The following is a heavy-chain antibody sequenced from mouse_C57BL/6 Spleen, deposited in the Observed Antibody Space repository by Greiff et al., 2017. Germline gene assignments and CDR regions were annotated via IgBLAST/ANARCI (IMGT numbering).Heavy chain of an antibody. CDR2: INPNYGTT. D-gene: IGHD2-4*01. CDR3: AKGDDYGYAMDY. CDR1: GYSFTDYN. Sequence: VQLKESGPELVKPGASVKISCKASGYSFTDYNMNWVKQSNGKSLEWIGVINPNYGTTSYNQKFKGKATLTVDQSSSTAYMQLNSLTSEDSAVYYCAKGDDYGYAMDYWGQGTSVTVSS. J-gene: IGHJ4*01. V-gene: IGHV1-39*01.